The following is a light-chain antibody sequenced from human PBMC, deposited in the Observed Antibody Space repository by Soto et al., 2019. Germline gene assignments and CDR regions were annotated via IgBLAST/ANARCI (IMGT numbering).Light chain of an antibody. CDR1: KLGEKY. V-gene: IGLV3-1*01. CDR2: QDS. Sequence: SYELAQPPSVSVSPGQTARITCSGDKLGEKYTCWYQQKPGQSPVLVIYQDSRRPSGIPERFSGSNSGNTATLTISGTQAMDEADYYCQAWDSSTEVFGTGTKVTVL. CDR3: QAWDSSTEV. J-gene: IGLJ1*01.